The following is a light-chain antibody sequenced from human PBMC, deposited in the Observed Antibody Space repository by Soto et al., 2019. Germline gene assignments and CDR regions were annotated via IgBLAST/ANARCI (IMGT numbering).Light chain of an antibody. Sequence: QSALTQPASVSGSPRQSITISCTGTSSDVGAYDYVSWYQHHPGKAPKLMIYEVDNRPSGVSNRFSGSKSGNTASLTISGLQAEDEADYYCNSYTTSSTLVFGTGTKLTV. CDR3: NSYTTSSTLV. CDR2: EVD. J-gene: IGLJ1*01. V-gene: IGLV2-14*01. CDR1: SSDVGAYDY.